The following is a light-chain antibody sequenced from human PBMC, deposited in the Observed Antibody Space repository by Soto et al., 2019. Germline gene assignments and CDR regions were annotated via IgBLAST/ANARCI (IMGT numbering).Light chain of an antibody. Sequence: DIKMTLSPSAVSASIGERVTVTCRASQSISTYLNWYQQKPGKAPKLLIYTASNLQSGVPSRFSGGGSGTDFTLTISSLQPEDFATYYCQQSYSTRWTFGQGTMVDIK. CDR1: QSISTY. CDR3: QQSYSTRWT. V-gene: IGKV1-39*01. J-gene: IGKJ1*01. CDR2: TAS.